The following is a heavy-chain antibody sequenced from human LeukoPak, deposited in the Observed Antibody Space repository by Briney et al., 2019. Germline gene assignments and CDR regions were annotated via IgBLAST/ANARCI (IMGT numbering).Heavy chain of an antibody. CDR1: GFTFRNYV. CDR3: ASPTSTGADY. Sequence: GGSLRLSCAASGFTFRNYVIHWVGQAPGKGLEWVAVISYDGSNKYYADSVKGRFTISRDNSKNTLYLQMNSLRAEDTAVYYCASPTSTGADYWGQGTLVTVSS. J-gene: IGHJ4*02. V-gene: IGHV3-30*04. CDR2: ISYDGSNK. D-gene: IGHD1-26*01.